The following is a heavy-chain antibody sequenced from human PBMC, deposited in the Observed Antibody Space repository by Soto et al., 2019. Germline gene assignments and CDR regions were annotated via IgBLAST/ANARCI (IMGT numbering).Heavy chain of an antibody. D-gene: IGHD3-10*01. CDR2: FDPEDGET. J-gene: IGHJ6*02. V-gene: IGHV1-24*01. Sequence: ASVKVSCKVSGYTLTELSMHWVRQAPGKGLEWMGGFDPEDGETIYAQKFQGRVTMTEDTSTDTAYMELSSLRSEDTAVYYCATDTFPDITMVRGVGMDVWGQGTTVTVSS. CDR1: GYTLTELS. CDR3: ATDTFPDITMVRGVGMDV.